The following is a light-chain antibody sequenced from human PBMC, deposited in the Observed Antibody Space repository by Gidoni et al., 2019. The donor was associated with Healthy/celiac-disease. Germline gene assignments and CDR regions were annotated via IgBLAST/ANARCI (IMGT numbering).Light chain of an antibody. CDR1: QSVSSSY. V-gene: IGKV3-20*01. J-gene: IGKJ2*01. Sequence: DIVLTLSAGTLPLSPGERATLSCRASQSVSSSYLAWYQQKPGQAPRLLIYGASSRATGIPDRFSGSGSGTDFTLTISRLEPEDFAVYYCQQYGSSPYTFGQGTKLEIK. CDR2: GAS. CDR3: QQYGSSPYT.